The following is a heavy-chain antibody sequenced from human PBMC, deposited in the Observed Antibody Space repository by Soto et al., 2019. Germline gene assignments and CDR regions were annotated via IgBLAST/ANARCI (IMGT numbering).Heavy chain of an antibody. J-gene: IGHJ4*02. CDR1: GFTFSSYA. D-gene: IGHD2-8*01. CDR3: AKMGNCDQYCTNGVCYKGKYSGCIKQMNGPHYFDY. V-gene: IGHV3-23*01. Sequence: GGSLRLSCAASGFTFSSYAMSWVRQAPGKGLEWVSAISGSGGSTYYADSVKGRFTISRDNSKNTLYLQMNSLRAEDTAVYYCAKMGNCDQYCTNGVCYKGKYSGCIKQMNGPHYFDYWGQGTLVTVSS. CDR2: ISGSGGST.